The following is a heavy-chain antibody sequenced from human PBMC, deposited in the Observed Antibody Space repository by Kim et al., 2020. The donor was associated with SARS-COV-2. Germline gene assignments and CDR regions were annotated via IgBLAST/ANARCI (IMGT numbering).Heavy chain of an antibody. D-gene: IGHD3-3*01. CDR3: AKDFHNVLSDFGPGGFDY. CDR1: GFTFSSYG. Sequence: GGSLRLSCAASGFTFSSYGMHWVRQAPGKGLEWVAVISYDGSNKYYADSVKGRFTISRDNSKNTLYLQMNSLRAEDTAVYYCAKDFHNVLSDFGPGGFDYWGQGTLVTVSS. V-gene: IGHV3-30*18. J-gene: IGHJ4*02. CDR2: ISYDGSNK.